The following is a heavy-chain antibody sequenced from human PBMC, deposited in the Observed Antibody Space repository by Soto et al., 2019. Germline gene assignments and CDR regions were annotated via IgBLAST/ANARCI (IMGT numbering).Heavy chain of an antibody. Sequence: DVQLVESGGGLVQPGRSLRLSCAASGFTFDDYAMHWVRQAPGKGLAWVSGISWNSGSIGYADSVKGRFTISRDNAKNSLYLQMNSLRAEYTALYYCAKMTHGSWYNVFDYYYMDVWGKGTTVTVSS. V-gene: IGHV3-9*01. CDR3: AKMTHGSWYNVFDYYYMDV. D-gene: IGHD6-13*01. CDR1: GFTFDDYA. CDR2: ISWNSGSI. J-gene: IGHJ6*03.